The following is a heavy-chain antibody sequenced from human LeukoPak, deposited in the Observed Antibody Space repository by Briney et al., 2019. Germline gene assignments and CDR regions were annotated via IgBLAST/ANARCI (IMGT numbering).Heavy chain of an antibody. Sequence: SETLSLTCSVTGDSMNSNAYWWGWVRQPPGKGLEWIGSVSYSGCTNYNPSLKSRVIISVDTSENQVSLQLSSVTAADTAVYYGARLGSFHFDTRGNCFDSGGQETLVPVSS. CDR2: VSYSGCT. CDR1: GDSMNSNAYW. D-gene: IGHD3-22*01. J-gene: IGHJ5*01. V-gene: IGHV4-39*01. CDR3: ARLGSFHFDTRGNCFDS.